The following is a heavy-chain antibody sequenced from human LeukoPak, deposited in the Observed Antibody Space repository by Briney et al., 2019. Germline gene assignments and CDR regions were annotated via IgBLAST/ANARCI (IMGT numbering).Heavy chain of an antibody. CDR1: GYSISSGYY. CDR3: ARLISSSWYYWFDP. J-gene: IGHJ5*02. Sequence: PSETLSLTCTVSGYSISSGYYWGWIRQPPGKGLEWIGSIYHSGSTYYNPSLKSRVTISVDTSKNQFSLKLSSVTAADTAVYYCARLISSSWYYWFDPWGQGTLVTVSS. CDR2: IYHSGST. D-gene: IGHD6-13*01. V-gene: IGHV4-38-2*02.